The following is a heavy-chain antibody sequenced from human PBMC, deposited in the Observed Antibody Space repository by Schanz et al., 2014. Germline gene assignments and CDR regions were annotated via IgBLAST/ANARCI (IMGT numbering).Heavy chain of an antibody. CDR3: ASSGAGYSSSWDFDY. V-gene: IGHV1-69*02. D-gene: IGHD6-13*01. Sequence: QLQLVHSGAEVKKPGSSVKVSCKASGGTFSSYTISWVRQAPGQGLEWMGRIVPIAGITNYAQRFQGRVTNTADKSTSTAYMDVSSLRSEDTAVYYCASSGAGYSSSWDFDYWGQGTLVTVSS. CDR1: GGTFSSYT. CDR2: IVPIAGIT. J-gene: IGHJ4*02.